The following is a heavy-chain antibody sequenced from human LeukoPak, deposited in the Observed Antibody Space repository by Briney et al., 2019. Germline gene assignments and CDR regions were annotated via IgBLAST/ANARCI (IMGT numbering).Heavy chain of an antibody. CDR2: INPSGVST. V-gene: IGHV1-46*01. D-gene: IGHD6-25*01. Sequence: ASVKVSCKASGYSFTNYHMHWVRQAPGQGLEWMVVINPSGVSTSHAQKFQGRVTMTSDTSTNTVYMELSSLRSEDTAVYSCARGRYSSDFFDYWGQGTLVTVSS. CDR3: ARGRYSSDFFDY. CDR1: GYSFTNYH. J-gene: IGHJ4*02.